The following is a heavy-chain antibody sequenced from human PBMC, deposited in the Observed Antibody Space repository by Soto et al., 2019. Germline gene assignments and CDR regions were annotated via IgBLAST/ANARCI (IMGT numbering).Heavy chain of an antibody. Sequence: ASQTLSLTCAVSGGVISSYYWSWIRQPPGKGLEWIGYIYYSGSTNYNPSLKSRVTISVDTSKNQFSLKLTSVTAADTAVYYCARGGYDYAEYFQHWGQGTLVTV. CDR3: ARGGYDYAEYFQH. J-gene: IGHJ1*01. V-gene: IGHV4-59*01. CDR2: IYYSGST. D-gene: IGHD5-12*01. CDR1: GGVISSYY.